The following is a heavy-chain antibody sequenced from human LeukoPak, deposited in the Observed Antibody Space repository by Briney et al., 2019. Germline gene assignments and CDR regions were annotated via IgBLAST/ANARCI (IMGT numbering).Heavy chain of an antibody. Sequence: GGSLRLSCEVSGFKLSNYWMTWVRQAPGKGLEWVANINHDGSETHYVDSVRGRFIISRDNAKNSLYLLMNSLRAEDTAMYYCARVCSGGSCRDYWGQGTLVTVSS. CDR1: GFKLSNYW. J-gene: IGHJ4*02. CDR3: ARVCSGGSCRDY. D-gene: IGHD2-15*01. CDR2: INHDGSET. V-gene: IGHV3-7*01.